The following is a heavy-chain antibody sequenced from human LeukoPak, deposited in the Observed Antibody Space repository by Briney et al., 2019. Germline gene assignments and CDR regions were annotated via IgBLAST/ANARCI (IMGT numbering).Heavy chain of an antibody. V-gene: IGHV3-23*01. D-gene: IGHD1-7*01. J-gene: IGHJ6*02. CDR3: ARTNYYYYGMDV. CDR1: GFTFSSYW. CDR2: ISGSGGST. Sequence: GGSLRLSCAASGFTFSSYWMSWVRQAPGKGLEWVSAISGSGGSTYYADSVKGRFTISRDNSKNTLYLQMNSLRAEDTAVYYCARTNYYYYGMDVWGQGTTVTVSS.